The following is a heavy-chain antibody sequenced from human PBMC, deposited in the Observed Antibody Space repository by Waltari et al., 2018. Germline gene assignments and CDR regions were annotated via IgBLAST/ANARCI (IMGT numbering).Heavy chain of an antibody. D-gene: IGHD3-22*01. Sequence: QAQLVQSGGGVVQPGRSLRLSCAASEFTFSSYTFNWLRQPPGKVMEWVAALSEYGSNKHYADTVKCRFSNSRENTKNTLHLQMDSLRPEDTAVYYCARNGDYYDSAAYYRPWGQGTLVTVSS. CDR2: LSEYGSNK. V-gene: IGHV3-30-3*01. J-gene: IGHJ4*02. CDR1: EFTFSSYT. CDR3: ARNGDYYDSAAYYRP.